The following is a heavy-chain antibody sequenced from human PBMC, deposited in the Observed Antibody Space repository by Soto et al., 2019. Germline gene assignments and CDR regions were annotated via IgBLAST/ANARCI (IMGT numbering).Heavy chain of an antibody. CDR3: ARGVGGSGLNWFDP. Sequence: PSETLSLTCTFSGSSIIGYYWTWIRQFPERGLEWIGYIHYSVSANYNPSLNSRLTMSVDRSKSQFSMKLASVTAADTAVYYCARGVGGSGLNWFDPWGQGTMVTVSS. J-gene: IGHJ5*02. CDR1: GSSIIGYY. V-gene: IGHV4-59*12. D-gene: IGHD6-19*01. CDR2: IHYSVSA.